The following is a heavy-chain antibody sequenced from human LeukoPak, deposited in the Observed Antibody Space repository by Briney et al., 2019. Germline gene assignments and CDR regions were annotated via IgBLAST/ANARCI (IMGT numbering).Heavy chain of an antibody. CDR3: ARQGSSNFIDY. V-gene: IGHV4-39*01. CDR1: GDSISSSSSY. Sequence: SETLSLTCTVSGDSISSSSSYWGWIRQPPGEGLEWIGSIYYSGSTYYNPFLKSRVTISVDTSKNQFSLRLSSMTAADTAVYYCARQGSSNFIDYWGQGTLVTVSS. D-gene: IGHD6-13*01. CDR2: IYYSGST. J-gene: IGHJ4*02.